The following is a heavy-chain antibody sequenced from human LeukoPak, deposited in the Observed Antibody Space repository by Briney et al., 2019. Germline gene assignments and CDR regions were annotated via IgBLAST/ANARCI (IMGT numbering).Heavy chain of an antibody. D-gene: IGHD3-22*01. V-gene: IGHV1-18*01. J-gene: IGHJ4*02. Sequence: GASVKVSCKASGYTFTIYGISWVRQAPGQGLEWMGWISAYNGNTNYAQKLQGRVTMTTDTSTSTAYMELRSLRSDDTAVYYCARGSGYYYDSSGYYYLFDYWGQGTLVTVSS. CDR3: ARGSGYYYDSSGYYYLFDY. CDR2: ISAYNGNT. CDR1: GYTFTIYG.